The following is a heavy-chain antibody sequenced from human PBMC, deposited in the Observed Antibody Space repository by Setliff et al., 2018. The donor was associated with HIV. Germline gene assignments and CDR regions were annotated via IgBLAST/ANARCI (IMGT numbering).Heavy chain of an antibody. CDR1: GASISSYY. V-gene: IGHV4-59*08. CDR2: IHYTGNT. CDR3: ARHWNYDTGLDPFNI. D-gene: IGHD3-22*01. Sequence: PSETLSLTCTVSGASISSYYWSWIRQPPGKGREWIGFIHYTGNTNYNPSLKSRVTMSTDTSKNQLSLKLNSVTAADTAVYYCARHWNYDTGLDPFNIWGQGTMVTVSS. J-gene: IGHJ3*02.